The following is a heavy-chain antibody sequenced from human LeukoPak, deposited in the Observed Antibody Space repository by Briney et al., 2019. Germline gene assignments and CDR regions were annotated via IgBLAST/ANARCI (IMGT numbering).Heavy chain of an antibody. Sequence: ASVKVSCKASGYTFTSYTLHWVRQAPGQRLEWMGWINTGNGNTKYSQEFQGRVTITRDTSASTAYMELSSLRSEDMTVYYCARGAKFRSYGSGTYYTSLPFDPWGQGTLVTVSS. D-gene: IGHD3-10*01. CDR1: GYTFTSYT. CDR3: ARGAKFRSYGSGTYYTSLPFDP. J-gene: IGHJ5*02. CDR2: INTGNGNT. V-gene: IGHV1-3*03.